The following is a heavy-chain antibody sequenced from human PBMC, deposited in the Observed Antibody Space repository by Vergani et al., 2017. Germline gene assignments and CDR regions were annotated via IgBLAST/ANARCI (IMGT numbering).Heavy chain of an antibody. CDR3: AKHFRGWGIDY. J-gene: IGHJ4*02. V-gene: IGHV3-30*18. D-gene: IGHD3-16*01. CDR2: ISYDGSNK. CDR1: GFSFSSYG. Sequence: QVQLVESGGGVVQPGKSLRLSCAASGFSFSSYGMHWVRQAPGKGLEWVAVISYDGSNKYYADSVKGRFTISRDTSKNTLYLQMNSLRAEDTAVYYCAKHFRGWGIDYWGQGTQVIVSS.